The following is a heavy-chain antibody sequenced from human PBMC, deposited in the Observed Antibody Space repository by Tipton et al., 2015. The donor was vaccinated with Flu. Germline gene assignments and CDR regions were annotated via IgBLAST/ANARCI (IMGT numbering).Heavy chain of an antibody. D-gene: IGHD3-3*01. CDR3: AGGGWDNFWSPTHNWLNP. V-gene: IGHV4-34*01. Sequence: GLVKPSETLSLTCAVYNGSFSGYYWSWIRQPPGMGLEWIGEINHGGSTNYNPSLKSRVSISVDTSKNQFSLKLNSVTAADTAVYYCAGGGWDNFWSPTHNWLNPWGQGTLVTVSS. J-gene: IGHJ5*02. CDR2: INHGGST. CDR1: NGSFSGYY.